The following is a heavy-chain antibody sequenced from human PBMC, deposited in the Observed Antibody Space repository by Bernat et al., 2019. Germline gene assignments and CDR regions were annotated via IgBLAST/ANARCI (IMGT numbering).Heavy chain of an antibody. CDR1: GYSFTSYW. CDR3: ARLSYYDFWSGYYSSYMDV. Sequence: EVQLVQSGAEVKKPGESLKISCKGSGYSFTSYWIGWVRQMPGKGLEWMGILYPGDSDTRYSPSFQGQVTISADKSISTAYLQWSSLKASDTAMYYCARLSYYDFWSGYYSSYMDVWGKGTTVTVSS. V-gene: IGHV5-51*01. J-gene: IGHJ6*03. D-gene: IGHD3-3*01. CDR2: LYPGDSDT.